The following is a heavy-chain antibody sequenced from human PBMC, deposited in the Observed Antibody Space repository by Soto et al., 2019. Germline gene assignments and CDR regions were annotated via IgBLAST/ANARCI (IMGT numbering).Heavy chain of an antibody. D-gene: IGHD2-2*01. J-gene: IGHJ6*02. Sequence: GASVKVSCKASGGTFSSYAISWVRQAPGQGLEWMGGIIPIFGTANYAQKFQGRVTITADESTSTAYMELSSLRSEDTAVYYCARSAQLGYCISTSCPFPYYYYGMDVWGQGTTVTVSS. CDR2: IIPIFGTA. CDR1: GGTFSSYA. CDR3: ARSAQLGYCISTSCPFPYYYYGMDV. V-gene: IGHV1-69*13.